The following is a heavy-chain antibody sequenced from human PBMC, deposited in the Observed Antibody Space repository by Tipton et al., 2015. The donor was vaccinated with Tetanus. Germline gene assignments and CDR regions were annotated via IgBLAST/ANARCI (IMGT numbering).Heavy chain of an antibody. CDR3: ARVATNWGSGRFDP. CDR2: MNPNTGKA. J-gene: IGHJ5*01. Sequence: QSGPEVKKPGASVKVSCKTSGYSFADHEINWVRQATGQGLQWLGRMNPNTGKAGYAPNFQGRVTMTRNISTNTAYMELTNLRSEDAAVYFCARVATNWGSGRFDPWGQGTLVTVSS. D-gene: IGHD7-27*01. V-gene: IGHV1-8*01. CDR1: GYSFADHE.